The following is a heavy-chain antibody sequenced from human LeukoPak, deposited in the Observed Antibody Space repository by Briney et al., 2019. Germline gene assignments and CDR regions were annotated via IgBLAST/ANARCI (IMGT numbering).Heavy chain of an antibody. J-gene: IGHJ4*02. Sequence: GGSLRLSCAASGFTISDYYMIWVRQAPGKGLEWVSGISGSGGSTYYADSVKGRFTISRDNSKNALYLQMNSLRAEDTAVYYCANRLYGSGSYRFDYWGQGTLVTVSS. CDR3: ANRLYGSGSYRFDY. V-gene: IGHV3-23*01. D-gene: IGHD3-10*01. CDR1: GFTISDYY. CDR2: ISGSGGST.